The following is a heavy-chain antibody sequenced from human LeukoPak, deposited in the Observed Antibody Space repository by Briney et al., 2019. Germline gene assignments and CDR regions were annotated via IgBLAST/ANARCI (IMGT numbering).Heavy chain of an antibody. CDR2: ISGSGGST. Sequence: GGSLRLSCAASEFTFSNYAMTWVRQAPGKGLEWVSAISGSGGSTYYADSVKGRFTISRDNSKNTLYLQMNSLRAEDTAVYYCANSRGAVAGAPDYWGQGTLVTVSS. V-gene: IGHV3-23*01. CDR1: EFTFSNYA. J-gene: IGHJ4*02. CDR3: ANSRGAVAGAPDY. D-gene: IGHD6-19*01.